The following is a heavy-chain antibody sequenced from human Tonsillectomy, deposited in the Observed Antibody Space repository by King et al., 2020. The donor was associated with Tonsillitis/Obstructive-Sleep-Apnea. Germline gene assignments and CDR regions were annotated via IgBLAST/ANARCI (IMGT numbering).Heavy chain of an antibody. Sequence: VQLVESGGGLVKPGGSLRLSCAASGFTFSDYYMSWIRQAPGKGLEWVSYISSSSSYTNYAVSVKGRFPLSRDNAKNSLYLQMNSLRAEDTAVYYCARDDGRGIGGGGYWGQGTLVTVSS. J-gene: IGHJ4*02. CDR1: GFTFSDYY. CDR3: ARDDGRGIGGGGY. CDR2: ISSSSSYT. D-gene: IGHD4-23*01. V-gene: IGHV3-11*05.